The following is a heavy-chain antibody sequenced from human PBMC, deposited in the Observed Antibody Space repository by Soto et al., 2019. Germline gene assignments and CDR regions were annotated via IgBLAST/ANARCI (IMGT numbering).Heavy chain of an antibody. CDR1: GFTFSSYA. CDR2: ISGSGSNT. V-gene: IGHV3-23*01. J-gene: IGHJ4*02. Sequence: EVQLLESGGGLVQPGGSLRLSCAASGFTFSSYAMSWVRQAPGKGLEWVSAISGSGSNTYYADSVKGRFTISRDNSKNMLYLQMNSLRAEDTAIYYCAKEELERQGSGFDYWGQGTLVTVSS. CDR3: AKEELERQGSGFDY. D-gene: IGHD1-1*01.